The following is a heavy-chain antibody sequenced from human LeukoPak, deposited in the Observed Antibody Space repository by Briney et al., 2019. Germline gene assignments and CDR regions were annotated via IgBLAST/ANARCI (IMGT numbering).Heavy chain of an antibody. Sequence: GRSLRLSCAASGFTFDDYAMHWVRHAPGKGLEWVSGISGSIGYADSVKGRFTISRDNAKNSLYLQMNSLRAEDTALYYCAKGRDKYQLLSKNWFDPWGQGTLVTVSS. CDR3: AKGRDKYQLLSKNWFDP. J-gene: IGHJ5*02. V-gene: IGHV3-9*01. CDR1: GFTFDDYA. D-gene: IGHD2-2*01. CDR2: ISGSI.